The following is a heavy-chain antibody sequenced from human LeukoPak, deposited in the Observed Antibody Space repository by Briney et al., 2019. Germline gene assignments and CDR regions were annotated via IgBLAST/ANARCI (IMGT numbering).Heavy chain of an antibody. CDR3: ARNYYDSSGQSY. V-gene: IGHV3-66*01. CDR1: GFTVSSNY. J-gene: IGHJ4*02. Sequence: GGSLRLSCAASGFTVSSNYMSWVRQAPGKGLEWVSVIYSGGSTYYADSVKGRFTISRDNSKNTLYPQMNSLRAEDTAVYYCARNYYDSSGQSYWGQGTLVTVSS. D-gene: IGHD3-22*01. CDR2: IYSGGST.